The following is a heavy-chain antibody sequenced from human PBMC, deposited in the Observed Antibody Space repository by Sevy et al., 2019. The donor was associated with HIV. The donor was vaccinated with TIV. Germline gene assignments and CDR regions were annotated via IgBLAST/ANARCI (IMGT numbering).Heavy chain of an antibody. CDR2: IKNKSDGGTT. J-gene: IGHJ6*03. Sequence: GGSLRLSCAASGFTFSDAWMSWVRQAPGKGLEWVGRIKNKSDGGTTDYAAPVKGRFTISRDDSKNTLYLQMNSLKNEDTAVYYCTTLGYSVSQSYYYLDVWGKGTTVTVSS. V-gene: IGHV3-15*01. CDR1: GFTFSDAW. CDR3: TTLGYSVSQSYYYLDV. D-gene: IGHD5-12*01.